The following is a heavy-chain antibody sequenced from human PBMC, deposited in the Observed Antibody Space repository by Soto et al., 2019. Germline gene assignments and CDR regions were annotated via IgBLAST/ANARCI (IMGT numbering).Heavy chain of an antibody. Sequence: SSETLSLTCTVSGGSISSGGYYWSWIRQHPGKGLEWIGYIYYSGSTYYNPSLKSRVTISVDTSKNQFSLKLSSVTAADTAVYYCARDQFGTSYDYYYYYGMGVWGQGTTVTVSS. CDR2: IYYSGST. V-gene: IGHV4-31*03. D-gene: IGHD2-2*01. CDR3: ARDQFGTSYDYYYYYGMGV. J-gene: IGHJ6*02. CDR1: GGSISSGGYY.